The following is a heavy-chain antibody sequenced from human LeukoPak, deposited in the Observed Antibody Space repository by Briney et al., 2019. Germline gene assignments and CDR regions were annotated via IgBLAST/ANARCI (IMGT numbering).Heavy chain of an antibody. D-gene: IGHD5-24*01. CDR1: GFSFSSYE. V-gene: IGHV3-48*03. CDR2: ITSSGTVI. Sequence: GGSLRLSCAASGFSFSSYEMNWVRQAPGKGLEWVSYITSSGTVIDYADSVKGRFTISRDNAKNSLYLQMNSLRAEDTAVYYCARARWYSCDYWGQGTLVTVSS. CDR3: ARARWYSCDY. J-gene: IGHJ4*02.